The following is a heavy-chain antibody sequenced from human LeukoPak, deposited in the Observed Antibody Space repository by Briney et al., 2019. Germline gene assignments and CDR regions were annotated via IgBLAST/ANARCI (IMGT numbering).Heavy chain of an antibody. CDR3: TLVLDAFDI. Sequence: PGGSLRLSCAASGFTFTYAWMSWVRQAPGKGLDWVGRIKSKVDDGTTDYATPVKGRFAVSRDDSKNMLYLHMNSLNTDDTAVYYCTLVLDAFDIWGPGTMVTVSS. V-gene: IGHV3-15*01. J-gene: IGHJ3*02. CDR2: IKSKVDDGTT. CDR1: GFTFTYAW.